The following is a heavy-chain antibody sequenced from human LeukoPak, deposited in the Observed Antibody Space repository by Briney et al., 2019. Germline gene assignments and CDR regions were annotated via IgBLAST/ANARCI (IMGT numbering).Heavy chain of an antibody. CDR2: ISGSGGST. CDR1: GFTFSTYA. Sequence: GGSLGLSCTASGFTFSTYAISWVRQAPGKGLEWVSAISGSGGSTYYADSVKGRFTISRDNSKNTLYLQMNSLRAEDTAVYYCAKDFMVRGVIRPDYWGQGTLVTVSS. CDR3: AKDFMVRGVIRPDY. J-gene: IGHJ4*02. D-gene: IGHD3-10*01. V-gene: IGHV3-23*01.